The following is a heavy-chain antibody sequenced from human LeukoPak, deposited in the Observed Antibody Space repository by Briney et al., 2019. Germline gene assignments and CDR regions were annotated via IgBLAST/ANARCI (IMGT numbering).Heavy chain of an antibody. CDR1: GYTFSSYG. CDR3: AKGSRWYIDY. D-gene: IGHD6-13*01. Sequence: GGSLRLSCAASGYTFSSYGMSWVRQAPGKGLEWVAFIRYDGSNKYYADSVRGRFTISRDNSKNTLYLQMNSLRAEDTAVYYCAKGSRWYIDYWGQGTLVTVSS. J-gene: IGHJ4*02. CDR2: IRYDGSNK. V-gene: IGHV3-30*02.